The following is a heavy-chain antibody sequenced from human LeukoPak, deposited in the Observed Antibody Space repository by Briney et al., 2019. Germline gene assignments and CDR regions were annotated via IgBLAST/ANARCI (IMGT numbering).Heavy chain of an antibody. CDR3: ARLFGED. D-gene: IGHD3-10*02. CDR1: GGSFSGYY. J-gene: IGHJ4*02. CDR2: INHSGST. V-gene: IGHV4-34*01. Sequence: SETLSLTCAVYGGSFSGYYWSWIRQPPGKGLEWIGEINHSGSTNYNPSLKSRVTISVDTSKNQFSLKLSSVTAADTAVYYCARLFGEDWGQGTLVTVSS.